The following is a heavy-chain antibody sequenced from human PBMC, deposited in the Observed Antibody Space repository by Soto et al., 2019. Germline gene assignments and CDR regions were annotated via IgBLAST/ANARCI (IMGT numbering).Heavy chain of an antibody. CDR3: AKRQSGNFGPFDS. Sequence: PGGSLRLSCAACGFSISSDAMSWVRQAPWKGLEWVSGISGSGANTNYADSVKGRFAISIDNSKNTLYLQMSSLRAEDTAVYYCAKRQSGNFGPFDSCGQGTLLTVSS. D-gene: IGHD4-4*01. CDR1: GFSISSDA. J-gene: IGHJ4*02. CDR2: ISGSGANT. V-gene: IGHV3-23*01.